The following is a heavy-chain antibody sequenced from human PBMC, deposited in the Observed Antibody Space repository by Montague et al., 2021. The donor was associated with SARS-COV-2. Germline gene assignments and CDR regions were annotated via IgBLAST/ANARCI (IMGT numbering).Heavy chain of an antibody. D-gene: IGHD6-19*01. J-gene: IGHJ5*02. Sequence: SETLSLTCAVYGGSFSGYYWSWIRQPPGKGLERIGEINHSGSTNYNPSLKSRVTISVDTSKNQFSLKLSSVTAADTAVYYCARGRYSSGWYGQLNWFDPWGQGTLVTVSS. V-gene: IGHV4-34*01. CDR2: INHSGST. CDR3: ARGRYSSGWYGQLNWFDP. CDR1: GGSFSGYY.